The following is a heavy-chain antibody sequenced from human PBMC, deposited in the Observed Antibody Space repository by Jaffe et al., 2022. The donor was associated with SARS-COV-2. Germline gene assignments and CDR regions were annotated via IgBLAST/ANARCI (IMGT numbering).Heavy chain of an antibody. J-gene: IGHJ5*02. CDR3: ARHPRWLQSDNWFDP. Sequence: EVQLVQSGAEVREPGESLKISCKGSGFTFTNYWIAWVRQMPGKGLEWMGIIYPGESDTRYSPSFQGQVTISVDKSINTAYLQWSSLKASDSAIYYCARHPRWLQSDNWFDPWGQGTLVTVSS. D-gene: IGHD5-12*01. CDR1: GFTFTNYW. V-gene: IGHV5-51*01. CDR2: IYPGESDT.